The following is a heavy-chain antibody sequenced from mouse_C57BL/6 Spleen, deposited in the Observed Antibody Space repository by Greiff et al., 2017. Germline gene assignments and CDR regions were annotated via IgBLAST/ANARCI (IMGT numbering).Heavy chain of an antibody. Sequence: QVQLQQPGAELVKPGASVKMSCKASGYTFTSYWITWVKQRPGQGLEWIGDIYPGSGSTNYNEKFKSKATLTVDTSSSTAYMQLSSLTSEDSAVYCWARCGYYDVAWFAYWGQGTLVTVSA. D-gene: IGHD2-4*01. J-gene: IGHJ3*01. V-gene: IGHV1-55*01. CDR3: ARCGYYDVAWFAY. CDR2: IYPGSGST. CDR1: GYTFTSYW.